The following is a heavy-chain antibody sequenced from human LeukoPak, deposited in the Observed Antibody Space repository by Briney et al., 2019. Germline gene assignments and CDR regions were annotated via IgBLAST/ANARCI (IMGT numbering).Heavy chain of an antibody. Sequence: PGGSLRLSCAASGFTFSSYGMSWVRQAPGKGLEWVSAISGSGGSTYYADSVKGRFTISRDNSKNTLYLQMNSLRAEDTAVYYCAKVWRGYGLNWFDPWGQGTLVTVSS. D-gene: IGHD5-18*01. J-gene: IGHJ5*02. CDR2: ISGSGGST. CDR1: GFTFSSYG. V-gene: IGHV3-23*01. CDR3: AKVWRGYGLNWFDP.